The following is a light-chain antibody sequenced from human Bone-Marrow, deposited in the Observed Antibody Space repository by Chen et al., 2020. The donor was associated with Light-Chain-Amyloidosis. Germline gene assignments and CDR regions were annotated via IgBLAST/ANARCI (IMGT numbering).Light chain of an antibody. V-gene: IGLV2-8*01. CDR3: SLYAGSNFQI. CDR2: YVS. J-gene: IGLJ2*01. CDR1: KSDIGNYNY. Sequence: QSALTQPPSASGSPGQSVTISCTGNKSDIGNYNYVSWYQQHPGKATKLLIYYVSERPSGVSDRLSGSKSGNTASLTVSGLKAEGGSDYYCSLYAGSNFQIFGGGTKLTVL.